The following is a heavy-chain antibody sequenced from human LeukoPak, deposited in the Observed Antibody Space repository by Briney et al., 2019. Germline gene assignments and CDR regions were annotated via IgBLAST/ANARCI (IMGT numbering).Heavy chain of an antibody. CDR1: GGSISSYY. CDR2: IYYSGST. CDR3: ARGGAAYYYDSSPLHAFDI. J-gene: IGHJ3*02. V-gene: IGHV4-59*01. Sequence: SETLSLTCTVSGGSISSYYWSWIRQPPGKGLEWIGYIYYSGSTNYNPSPKSRVTISVDTSKNQFSLKLSSVTAADTAVYYCARGGAAYYYDSSPLHAFDIWGQGTMVTVSS. D-gene: IGHD3-22*01.